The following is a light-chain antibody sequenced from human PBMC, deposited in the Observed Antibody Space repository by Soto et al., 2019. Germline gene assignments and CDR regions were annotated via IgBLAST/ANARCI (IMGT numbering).Light chain of an antibody. Sequence: QSVLTQPASVSGSPGQSITISCTGTSSDVGGYNYVSWYQQHPGKAPKLMIYDVSNRPSGVSNRFSGSKSGNTASLSISGLQAEDEADYYCCSYTPSTTYVVFGGGTQLTVL. V-gene: IGLV2-14*03. CDR2: DVS. CDR1: SSDVGGYNY. CDR3: CSYTPSTTYVV. J-gene: IGLJ2*01.